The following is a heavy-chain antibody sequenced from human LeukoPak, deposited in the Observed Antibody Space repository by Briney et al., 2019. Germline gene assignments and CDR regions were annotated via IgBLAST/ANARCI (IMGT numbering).Heavy chain of an antibody. CDR3: ARKILPGYDILTGYDPQAFDI. CDR1: GGTFSSYA. D-gene: IGHD3-9*01. J-gene: IGHJ3*02. CDR2: IIPIFGTA. Sequence: SVKVSCKASGGTFSSYAISWARQAPGQGLEWMGGIIPIFGTANYAQKFQGRVTITADKSTSTAYMELSSLRSEDTAVYYCARKILPGYDILTGYDPQAFDIWGQGTMVTVSS. V-gene: IGHV1-69*06.